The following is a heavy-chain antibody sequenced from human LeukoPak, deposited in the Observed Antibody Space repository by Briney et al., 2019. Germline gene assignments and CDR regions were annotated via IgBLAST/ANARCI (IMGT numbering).Heavy chain of an antibody. CDR2: IYTSGST. D-gene: IGHD6-6*01. J-gene: IGHJ6*03. CDR1: GGSISSYY. Sequence: PSETLSLTCTVSGGSISSYYWSWIRQPAGKGLEWIGRIYTSGSTNYNPSLKSRVTMSVDTSKNQFSLKLSSVTAAATAVYYCARDFSSSSSYYYYYMDVWGKGTTVTVSS. V-gene: IGHV4-4*07. CDR3: ARDFSSSSSYYYYYMDV.